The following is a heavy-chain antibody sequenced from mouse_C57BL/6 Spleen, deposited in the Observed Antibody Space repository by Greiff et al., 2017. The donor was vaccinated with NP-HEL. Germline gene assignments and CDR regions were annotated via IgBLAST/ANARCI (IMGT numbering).Heavy chain of an antibody. CDR1: GYAFSSYW. CDR2: IYPGDGDT. Sequence: QVQLKESGAELVKPGASVKISCKASGYAFSSYWMNWVKQRPGKGLEWIGQIYPGDGDTNYNGKFKGKATLTADKSSSTAYMQLSSLTSEDSAVYFCARRGTTVADYWGQGTTLTVSS. V-gene: IGHV1-80*01. D-gene: IGHD1-1*01. J-gene: IGHJ2*01. CDR3: ARRGTTVADY.